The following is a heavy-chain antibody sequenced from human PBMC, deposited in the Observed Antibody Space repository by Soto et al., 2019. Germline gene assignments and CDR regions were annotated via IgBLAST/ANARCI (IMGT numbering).Heavy chain of an antibody. Sequence: ASVKVSCKASGYTFTGYYMHWVRQAPGQGLEWMGWINPNSGGTNYAQKFQGWVTMTRDTSISTAYMELSRLRSDDTAVYYCAREPCTNGVCYPYYGMDVWGQGTTVTVSS. D-gene: IGHD2-8*01. CDR1: GYTFTGYY. V-gene: IGHV1-2*04. CDR2: INPNSGGT. J-gene: IGHJ6*02. CDR3: AREPCTNGVCYPYYGMDV.